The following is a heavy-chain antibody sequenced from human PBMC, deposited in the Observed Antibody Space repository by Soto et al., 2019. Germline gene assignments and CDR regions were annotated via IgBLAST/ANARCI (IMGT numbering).Heavy chain of an antibody. CDR1: GFTFSDHY. Sequence: EVQLVESGGGLVQPGGSLRLSCAASGFTFSDHYMDWVRQAPGKGLEWVGRVKNKANSYTTEYAASMKGRCTISRDDSRQLPVRQTNSLTTDDPALYHCSPVRLGAPTRYFDSWGQGALVTVSS. CDR3: SPVRLGAPTRYFDS. CDR2: VKNKANSYTT. D-gene: IGHD2-15*01. J-gene: IGHJ4*02. V-gene: IGHV3-72*01.